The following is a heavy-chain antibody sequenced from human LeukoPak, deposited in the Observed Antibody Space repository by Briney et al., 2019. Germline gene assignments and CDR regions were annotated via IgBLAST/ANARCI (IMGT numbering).Heavy chain of an antibody. D-gene: IGHD2-15*01. CDR2: IYYSAST. CDR1: GGSISSSSYY. CDR3: ARGYCSGGSCYSYYYYNYMDV. V-gene: IGHV4-39*07. J-gene: IGHJ6*03. Sequence: SETLSLTCTVSGGSISSSSYYWGWIRQPPGKGLEWIGSIYYSASTYYNPSLKSRVTISVDTSKNQFSLTLSSVTAVDTAVYYCARGYCSGGSCYSYYYYNYMDVWGKGTTVTVSS.